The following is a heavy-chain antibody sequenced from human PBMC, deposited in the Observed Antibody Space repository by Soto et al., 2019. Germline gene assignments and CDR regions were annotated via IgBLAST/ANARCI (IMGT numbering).Heavy chain of an antibody. Sequence: GSLILSCAAAGFTFSSYAMNWVRQAPGKGLEWVSAISGSGGSTYYADSVKGRFTISRDNSKNTLYLQMNSLRAEDTAVYYCAKHSSSSPYFDYWARAPWSPSPQ. D-gene: IGHD6-6*01. J-gene: IGHJ4*02. CDR3: AKHSSSSPYFDY. V-gene: IGHV3-23*01. CDR1: GFTFSSYA. CDR2: ISGSGGST.